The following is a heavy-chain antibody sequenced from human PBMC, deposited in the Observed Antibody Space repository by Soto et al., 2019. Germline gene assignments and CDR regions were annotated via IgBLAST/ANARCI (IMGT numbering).Heavy chain of an antibody. CDR2: IYYSGST. Sequence: SETLSLTCTVSGGSISSYYWSWIRQPPGKGLEWIGYIYYSGSTNYNPSLKSRVTISVDTSKNQFSLKLSSVTAADTAVYYCARWLPIEGFFDYWGQGTLVTVS. CDR3: ARWLPIEGFFDY. CDR1: GGSISSYY. V-gene: IGHV4-59*01. J-gene: IGHJ4*02. D-gene: IGHD5-12*01.